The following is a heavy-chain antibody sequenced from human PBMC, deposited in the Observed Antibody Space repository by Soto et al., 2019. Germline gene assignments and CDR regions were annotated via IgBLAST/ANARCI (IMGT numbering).Heavy chain of an antibody. CDR2: ISYDGSNK. J-gene: IGHJ4*02. Sequence: GGSLRLSCAASGFTFSSYAMHWVRQAPGKGLEWVAVISYDGSNKYYADSVKGRFTISRDNSKNTLYLQMNSLRAEDTAVYYCAREARYCSSTSCYTGFDYWGQGTLVTVSS. V-gene: IGHV3-30-3*01. CDR1: GFTFSSYA. D-gene: IGHD2-2*02. CDR3: AREARYCSSTSCYTGFDY.